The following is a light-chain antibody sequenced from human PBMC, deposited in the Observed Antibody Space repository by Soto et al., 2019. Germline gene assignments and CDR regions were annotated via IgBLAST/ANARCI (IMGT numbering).Light chain of an antibody. V-gene: IGLV2-14*01. J-gene: IGLJ2*01. CDR3: SSYTSSSTSLVV. Sequence: QSVLTQPASVSGSPGQSITISCTGTSSDVGGYNYVSWYQQHPGKASKLMIYDVSNRPSGVSNRFSGSKSGNTASLTISGLQAEDEADYYCSSYTSSSTSLVVFGGGTKVTVL. CDR2: DVS. CDR1: SSDVGGYNY.